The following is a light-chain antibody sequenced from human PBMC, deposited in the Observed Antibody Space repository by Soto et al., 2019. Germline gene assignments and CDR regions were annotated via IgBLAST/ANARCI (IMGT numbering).Light chain of an antibody. CDR3: HQYDNAPQT. CDR2: GTS. Sequence: EIVLTQSPGTLSLSPGERATLSCRASQSVTSSYLAWYQQKPGQAPRLLIFGTSARATGIPDRFSGGGSGTDFTLTISRLDPEDFAVYYCHQYDNAPQTYGQGTKVDIK. CDR1: QSVTSSY. V-gene: IGKV3-20*01. J-gene: IGKJ2*01.